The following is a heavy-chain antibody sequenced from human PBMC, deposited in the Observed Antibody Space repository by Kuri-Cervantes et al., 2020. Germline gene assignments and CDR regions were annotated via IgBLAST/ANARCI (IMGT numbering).Heavy chain of an antibody. J-gene: IGHJ6*03. V-gene: IGHV3-30*04. CDR3: AKDGLFKSNYGYYMDV. CDR1: GFTLSRDI. Sequence: GGSLRLSCAASGFTLSRDIIHWVRQAPGQGLEWVALISYDGRNKHYADSVKGRFTISRDNSKNTLYLQMNSLRPEDTAVYYCAKDGLFKSNYGYYMDVWGKGTTVTVSS. D-gene: IGHD2-21*01. CDR2: ISYDGRNK.